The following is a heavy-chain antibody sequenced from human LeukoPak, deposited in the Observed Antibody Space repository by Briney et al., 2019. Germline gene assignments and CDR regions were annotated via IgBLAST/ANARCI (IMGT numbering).Heavy chain of an antibody. J-gene: IGHJ4*02. CDR3: AREIRGYYAAY. V-gene: IGHV3-11*04. CDR2: ISNGGNSGYTI. CDR1: GFTFSAYY. D-gene: IGHD3-3*01. Sequence: GGSLRLSCAASGFTFSAYYMSWIRQAPGKGLEWVSYISNGGNSGYTIYYADSVKGRFTISRDSSTNTVSLQMNSLRDEDTAMYYCAREIRGYYAAYWGQGILVTVSS.